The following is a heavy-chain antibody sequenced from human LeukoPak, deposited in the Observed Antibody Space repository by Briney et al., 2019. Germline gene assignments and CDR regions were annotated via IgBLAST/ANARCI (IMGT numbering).Heavy chain of an antibody. J-gene: IGHJ4*02. V-gene: IGHV3-23*01. CDR2: ISGSGGST. CDR3: AKRAALWFGELPGLDY. Sequence: GGSLRLSCAASGFTFSSYGMHWVRQAPGKGLEWVSAISGSGGSTYYADSVKGRFTISRDNSKSTLYLQMNSLRAEDTAVYYCAKRAALWFGELPGLDYWGQGTLVTVSS. CDR1: GFTFSSYG. D-gene: IGHD3-10*01.